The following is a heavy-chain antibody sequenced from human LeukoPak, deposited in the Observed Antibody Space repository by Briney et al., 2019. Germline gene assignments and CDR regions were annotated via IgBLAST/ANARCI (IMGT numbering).Heavy chain of an antibody. V-gene: IGHV3-30*18. CDR2: ISYDGSNK. Sequence: GGSLRLSCAASGFTFSSYGMHRVCQAPGKGLEWVAVISYDGSNKYYADSVKGRFTISRDNSKNTLYLQMNSLRAEDTAVYYCAKDQGSYGPDYWGQGTLVTVSS. D-gene: IGHD5-18*01. CDR1: GFTFSSYG. J-gene: IGHJ4*02. CDR3: AKDQGSYGPDY.